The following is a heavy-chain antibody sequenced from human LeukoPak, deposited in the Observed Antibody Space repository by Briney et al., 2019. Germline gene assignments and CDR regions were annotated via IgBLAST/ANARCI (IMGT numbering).Heavy chain of an antibody. CDR2: IKEDGTET. Sequence: GGSLRLSCAASGFMFSSNWMSWVRLAPGKGLEWVANIKEDGTETYYVDSVRGRFTISRDNSKNTLYLQMNSLRAEDTAVYYCASEGDYWGQGTLVTVSS. V-gene: IGHV3-7*01. CDR3: ASEGDY. J-gene: IGHJ4*02. CDR1: GFMFSSNW.